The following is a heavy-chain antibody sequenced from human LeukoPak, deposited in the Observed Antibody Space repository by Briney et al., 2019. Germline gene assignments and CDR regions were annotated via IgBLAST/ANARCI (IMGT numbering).Heavy chain of an antibody. CDR2: INTNTGNP. D-gene: IGHD6-13*01. V-gene: IGHV7-4-1*02. Sequence: VASVKVSCKASGYSFIKYDMNWVRQAPGQGLEWMGWINTNTGNPTYAQGFTGRFVFSLDTSVSTAYLQISSLKAEDTAVYYCARDFGSWYRNYFDYWGQGTLVTVSS. J-gene: IGHJ4*02. CDR3: ARDFGSWYRNYFDY. CDR1: GYSFIKYD.